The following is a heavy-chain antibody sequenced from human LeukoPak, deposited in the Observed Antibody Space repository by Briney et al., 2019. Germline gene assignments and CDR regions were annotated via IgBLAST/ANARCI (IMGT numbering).Heavy chain of an antibody. CDR2: ISGSGGST. CDR3: AKCRGSQKYSSSPGDY. J-gene: IGHJ4*02. CDR1: GFTFNNYA. D-gene: IGHD6-6*01. Sequence: GGSLRLSCAASGFTFNNYAMSWVRQAPGKGLEWVSAISGSGGSTYYADSVKGRFTLSRDNSKNTLYLQTNSLRAEDTAVYYCAKCRGSQKYSSSPGDYWAREPWSPSPQ. V-gene: IGHV3-23*01.